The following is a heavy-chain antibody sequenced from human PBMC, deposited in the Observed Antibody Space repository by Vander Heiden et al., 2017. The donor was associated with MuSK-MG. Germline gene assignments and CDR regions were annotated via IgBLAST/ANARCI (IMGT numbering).Heavy chain of an antibody. J-gene: IGHJ4*02. V-gene: IGHV3-21*01. Sequence: DAVKGRFTISRDNARNSLYLQMNSLRVEDTAVYYCARDQAPYTNYAFDYWGQGTLVTVSS. D-gene: IGHD4-4*01. CDR3: ARDQAPYTNYAFDY.